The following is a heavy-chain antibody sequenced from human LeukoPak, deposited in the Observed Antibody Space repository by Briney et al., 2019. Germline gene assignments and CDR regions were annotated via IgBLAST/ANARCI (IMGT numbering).Heavy chain of an antibody. CDR2: INHSGST. J-gene: IGHJ4*02. D-gene: IGHD2-2*01. Sequence: SETLSLTCAVYGGSFSGYYWSWIRQPPGKGLEWIGEINHSGSTNYNPSLKSRVTISVDASKNQFSLKLSSVTAADTAVYYCARVLWGIVVVPAAMKIFDYWGQGTLVTVSS. CDR3: ARVLWGIVVVPAAMKIFDY. CDR1: GGSFSGYY. V-gene: IGHV4-34*01.